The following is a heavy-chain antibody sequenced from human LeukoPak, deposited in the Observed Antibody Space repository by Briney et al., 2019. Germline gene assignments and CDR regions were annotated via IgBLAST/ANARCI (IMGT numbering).Heavy chain of an antibody. CDR1: GFTFSSYA. CDR3: AKSGSSSWYLDY. CDR2: ISGSIDNGDNT. V-gene: IGHV3-23*01. J-gene: IGHJ4*02. D-gene: IGHD6-13*01. Sequence: GSLRLSFAASGFTFSSYAMSWVRRAPGKGLEWVSAISGSIDNGDNTYYADSVKGQFTISRDNSKNTLYLQMNSLRAEDAAVYYCAKSGSSSWYLDYWGQGTLVTVSS.